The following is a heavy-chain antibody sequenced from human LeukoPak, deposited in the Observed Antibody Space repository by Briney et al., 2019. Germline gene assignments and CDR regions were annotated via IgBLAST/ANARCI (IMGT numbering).Heavy chain of an antibody. J-gene: IGHJ4*02. Sequence: PGGSLRLSCAASGFTFSSYAMSWVRQAPGKGLEWVSGIGGSGGSTYYADSVKGRLTISRDNSKHTVYLQMNSLRAEDTAVYYCAKSSGDYKTKFDSWGQGTLVTVSS. V-gene: IGHV3-23*01. CDR3: AKSSGDYKTKFDS. CDR1: GFTFSSYA. CDR2: IGGSGGST. D-gene: IGHD4-17*01.